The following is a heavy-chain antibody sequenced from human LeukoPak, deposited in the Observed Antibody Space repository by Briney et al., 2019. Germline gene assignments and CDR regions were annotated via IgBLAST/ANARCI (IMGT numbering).Heavy chain of an antibody. CDR2: IVVGSGNT. J-gene: IGHJ4*02. Sequence: SVKVSCKASGFTFSNSAMQWVRQARGQRLEWIGWIVVGSGNTNYAQKFQQILTITRDMSTSTAYMELSSLRSEDTAVYFCAADLYCSGGSCSVHWGQGTLVTVSS. CDR1: GFTFSNSA. CDR3: AADLYCSGGSCSVH. D-gene: IGHD2-15*01. V-gene: IGHV1-58*02.